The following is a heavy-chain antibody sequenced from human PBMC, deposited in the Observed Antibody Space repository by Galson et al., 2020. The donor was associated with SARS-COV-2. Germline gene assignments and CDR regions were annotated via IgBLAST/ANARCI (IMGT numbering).Heavy chain of an antibody. V-gene: IGHV5-10-1*01. CDR1: AYSFTSYW. CDR2: IDPTDSHS. J-gene: IGHJ4*02. Sequence: GESLTISCEASAYSFTSYWIFWVRQMPAKGLEWMGRIDPTDSHSNYSPSFQGHVTISADKSISTVFLQWSSLKASDTAIYYCARHGASSGWYEGIDYWGQGTLVTVSS. D-gene: IGHD6-19*01. CDR3: ARHGASSGWYEGIDY.